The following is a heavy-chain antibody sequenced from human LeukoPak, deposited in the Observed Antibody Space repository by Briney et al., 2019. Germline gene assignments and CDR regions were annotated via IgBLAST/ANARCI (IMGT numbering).Heavy chain of an antibody. D-gene: IGHD3-16*02. CDR2: IIPIFGTA. V-gene: IGHV1-69*13. Sequence: SVKVSCKASGGTFSSYAISWVRQAPGQGLEWMGGIIPIFGTANYAQKFQGRVTITADESTSTAYMELSSLRSEDTAVYYYARSGDYDYVWGSYRHFDYWGQGTLVTVSS. CDR3: ARSGDYDYVWGSYRHFDY. J-gene: IGHJ4*02. CDR1: GGTFSSYA.